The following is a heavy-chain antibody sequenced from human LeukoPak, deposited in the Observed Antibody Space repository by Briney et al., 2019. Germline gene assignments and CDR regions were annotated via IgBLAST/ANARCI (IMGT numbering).Heavy chain of an antibody. J-gene: IGHJ6*04. CDR2: IYTSGST. CDR1: GGSISSGSYY. Sequence: PSQTLSLTCTVSGGSISSGSYYWSWIRQPAGKGLEWIGRIYTSGSTNYNPSLKSRVTISVDTSKNQFSLKLSSVTAADTAVYYCARRSEMDVWGKGTTVTVSS. CDR3: ARRSEMDV. V-gene: IGHV4-61*02.